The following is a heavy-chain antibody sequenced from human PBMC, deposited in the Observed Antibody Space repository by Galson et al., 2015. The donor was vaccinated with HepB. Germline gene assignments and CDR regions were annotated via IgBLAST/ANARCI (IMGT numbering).Heavy chain of an antibody. CDR1: GYMFTKYA. Sequence: SVKVSCKASGYMFTKYAIHWVRQAPGQRPEWMGWIDAGNGRTKYSQNFQGRVTITRDTSANLAYVELSSLRSEDTAIYYCARGIWSSSNTGYYFDYWGQGTLVTVSS. CDR2: IDAGNGRT. J-gene: IGHJ4*02. D-gene: IGHD6-6*01. V-gene: IGHV1-3*01. CDR3: ARGIWSSSNTGYYFDY.